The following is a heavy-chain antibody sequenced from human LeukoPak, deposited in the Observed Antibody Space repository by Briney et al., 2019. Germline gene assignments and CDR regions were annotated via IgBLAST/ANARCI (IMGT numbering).Heavy chain of an antibody. V-gene: IGHV4-34*01. CDR2: INNSGST. CDR1: GGSFSGYY. D-gene: IGHD6-13*01. CDR3: ARARGSSWPPPHNYFDY. J-gene: IGHJ4*02. Sequence: SETLSLTCAVYGGSFSGYYWRWIRQPPGKGLEWVGEINNSGSTNYNTSLKSRVTISVDTSKNQFSLKLSSVTAADTAVYYCARARGSSWPPPHNYFDYCGQGTLVTVSS.